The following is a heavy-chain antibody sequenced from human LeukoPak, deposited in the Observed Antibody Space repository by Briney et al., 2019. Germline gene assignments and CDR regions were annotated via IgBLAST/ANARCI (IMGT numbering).Heavy chain of an antibody. CDR3: ARVVVVVAATPCGFDP. V-gene: IGHV3-7*01. CDR2: IKQDGSEK. J-gene: IGHJ5*02. D-gene: IGHD2-15*01. CDR1: GFTFSSYW. Sequence: GGSLRLSCAASGFTFSSYWMSWVRQAPRKGLEWVANIKQDGSEKYYVDSVKGRFTISRDNAKNSLYLQMNSLRAEDTAVYYCARVVVVVAATPCGFDPWGQGTLVTVSS.